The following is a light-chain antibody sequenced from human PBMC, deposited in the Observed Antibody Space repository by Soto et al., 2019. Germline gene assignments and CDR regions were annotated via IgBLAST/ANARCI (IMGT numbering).Light chain of an antibody. CDR1: QSVSSN. J-gene: IGKJ1*01. V-gene: IGKV3-15*01. Sequence: EIVMTQSPATLSVSPGERVTLSCRASQSVSSNLAWYQQKPGQAPRLLIYGASTRATGIPARFSGSGSETEFTLTISSLQSEDSAVYYCQQYNNWPRTFGQGTKVEIK. CDR2: GAS. CDR3: QQYNNWPRT.